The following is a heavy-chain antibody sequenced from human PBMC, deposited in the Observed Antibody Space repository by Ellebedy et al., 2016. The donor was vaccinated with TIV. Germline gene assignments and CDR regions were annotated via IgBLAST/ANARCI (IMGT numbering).Heavy chain of an antibody. CDR1: GLIVRSTY. D-gene: IGHD1-1*01. CDR2: IHTGGDT. J-gene: IGHJ3*02. Sequence: GGSLRLSCAASGLIVRSTYMSWVRQAPGKGLEWISVIHTGGDTNYADSVKGRFTMSRDTSKNTVHLQNNSVRVEDTAVYYCAGETFNDVDLIIWGVLDTWGQGTMVTVSS. CDR3: AGETFNDVDLIIWGVLDT. V-gene: IGHV3-66*01.